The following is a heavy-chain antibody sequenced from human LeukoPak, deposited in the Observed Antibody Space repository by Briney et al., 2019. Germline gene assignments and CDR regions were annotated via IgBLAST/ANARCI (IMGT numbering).Heavy chain of an antibody. V-gene: IGHV3-30*02. CDR3: AKGHCSGGSCSYSDY. CDR2: IRHDGSNK. Sequence: GGSLRLSCAASGFTFSSYGMHWVRQAPGKGLEWVAFIRHDGSNKYYADSGKGRFTISRDNSKNTLYLQMNSLRAEDTAVYYCAKGHCSGGSCSYSDYWGQGTLVTVSS. J-gene: IGHJ4*02. D-gene: IGHD2-15*01. CDR1: GFTFSSYG.